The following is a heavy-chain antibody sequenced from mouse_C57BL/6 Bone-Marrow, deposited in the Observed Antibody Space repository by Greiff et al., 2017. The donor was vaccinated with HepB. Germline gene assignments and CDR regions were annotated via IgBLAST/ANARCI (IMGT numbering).Heavy chain of an antibody. CDR3: TTEGYYYGGYFDV. J-gene: IGHJ1*03. CDR2: IDPENGDT. D-gene: IGHD1-1*01. Sequence: EVQLQQSGAELVRPGASVKLSCTASGFNIQDDYMHWVKQRPEQGLEWIGWIDPENGDTEYASKFQGKATITADTSSTTAYLQLSSLTSEDTAVYYCTTEGYYYGGYFDVWGTGTTVTVSS. CDR1: GFNIQDDY. V-gene: IGHV14-4*01.